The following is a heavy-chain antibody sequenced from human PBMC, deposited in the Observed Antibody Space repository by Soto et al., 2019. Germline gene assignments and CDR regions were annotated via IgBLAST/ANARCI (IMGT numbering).Heavy chain of an antibody. V-gene: IGHV3-23*01. Sequence: PRGSLRLSCAASGFTFSSYAMSWVRQAPGKGLEWVSAISGSGGSTYYADSVKGRFTISRDNSKNTLYLQMNSLRAEDTAVYYCAKDITAYDYIGVSYRRSPYYFDYWCQGILVTVS. CDR3: AKDITAYDYIGVSYRRSPYYFDY. CDR1: GFTFSSYA. CDR2: ISGSGGST. J-gene: IGHJ4*02. D-gene: IGHD3-16*02.